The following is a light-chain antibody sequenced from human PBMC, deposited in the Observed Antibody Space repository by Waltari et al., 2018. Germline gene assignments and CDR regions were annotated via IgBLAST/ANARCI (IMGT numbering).Light chain of an antibody. CDR2: EVT. CDR3: LSYTTRISFV. Sequence: QPALTQPASVSGSPGQSITSPGPVSSNDIGNFNHDCWYQQHPGKPPRLIISEVTERPSGVSDRFSGSKSGNTASLTISGLQAEDEADYYCLSYTTRISFVFGGGTKLSVL. J-gene: IGLJ2*01. V-gene: IGLV2-23*02. CDR1: SNDIGNFNH.